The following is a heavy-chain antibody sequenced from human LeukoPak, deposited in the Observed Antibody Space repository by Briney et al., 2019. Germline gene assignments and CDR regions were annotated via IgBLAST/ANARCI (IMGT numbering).Heavy chain of an antibody. V-gene: IGHV4-39*07. J-gene: IGHJ4*02. CDR2: IYYSGST. Sequence: PSETLSLTCSVSGGSISSSSYSWGWIRQPPGTELEWIGTIYYSGSTYYNPSLKSRVTISVDTSKNQFSLKLSSVTAADTAVYYCARSVYSYGGSLDYWGQGTLVTVSS. CDR3: ARSVYSYGGSLDY. D-gene: IGHD5-18*01. CDR1: GGSISSSSYS.